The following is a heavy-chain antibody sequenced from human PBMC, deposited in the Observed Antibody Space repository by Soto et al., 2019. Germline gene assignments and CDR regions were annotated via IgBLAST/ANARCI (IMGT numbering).Heavy chain of an antibody. CDR3: AGITMVRGVTGYWYYYGMDV. Sequence: SQTLSLTCAISGDSVSSNSAAWNWIRQSPSRGLEWLGRTYYRSKWYNDYAVSVKSRITINPDTSKNQFSLQLNSVTPGDTAVYYCAGITMVRGVTGYWYYYGMDVWGQGTTVTVSS. J-gene: IGHJ6*02. CDR2: TYYRSKWYN. D-gene: IGHD3-10*01. V-gene: IGHV6-1*01. CDR1: GDSVSSNSAA.